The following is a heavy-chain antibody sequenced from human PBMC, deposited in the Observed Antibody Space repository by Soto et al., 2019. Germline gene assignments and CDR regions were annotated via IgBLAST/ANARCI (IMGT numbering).Heavy chain of an antibody. CDR1: GFTFGDYA. J-gene: IGHJ4*02. Sequence: PGGSLRLSCTTSGFTFGDYAMSWFRQAPGKGLEWIGYIRSNTYGGTTEYAASVKGRFTISRDDSKRVAHLQMNSLESEDTAVYYCARRKYFDYWGKETLVTVS. V-gene: IGHV3-49*03. CDR2: IRSNTYGGTT. CDR3: ARRKYFDY.